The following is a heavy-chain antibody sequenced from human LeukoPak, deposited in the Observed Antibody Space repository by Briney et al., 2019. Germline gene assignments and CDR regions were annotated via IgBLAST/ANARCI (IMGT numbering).Heavy chain of an antibody. J-gene: IGHJ5*02. V-gene: IGHV1-18*01. CDR1: GYTFTRYG. CDR2: ISAYNGNT. Sequence: VASVKVSCKASGYTFTRYGISWVRQAPGQGLEWMGWISAYNGNTNYAQRLQGRVTMTTDTSTSTAYMELRSLRSDDTAVYYCASYSGRQPAYGWFDPWGQGTLVTVSS. CDR3: ASYSGRQPAYGWFDP. D-gene: IGHD6-19*01.